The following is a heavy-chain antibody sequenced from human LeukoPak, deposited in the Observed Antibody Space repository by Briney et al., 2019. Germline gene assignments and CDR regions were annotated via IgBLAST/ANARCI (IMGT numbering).Heavy chain of an antibody. Sequence: GGSLRLSCAASGLTFSSHWMHWVRQAPGKGLVWVSRITNDGSSTTYADSVKGRFTISRDNSKNTLYLQMNSLRAEDTAVYYCASGGPIAVAGMSDDYWGQGTLVTVSS. CDR1: GLTFSSHW. CDR2: ITNDGSST. D-gene: IGHD6-19*01. J-gene: IGHJ4*02. CDR3: ASGGPIAVAGMSDDY. V-gene: IGHV3-74*01.